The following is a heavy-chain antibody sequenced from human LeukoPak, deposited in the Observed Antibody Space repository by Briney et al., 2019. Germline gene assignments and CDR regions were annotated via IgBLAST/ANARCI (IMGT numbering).Heavy chain of an antibody. Sequence: GGSLRLSCAASGFTFDDYAMHWVRQAPGKGLEWVSGISWNSGSIGYADSVKGRFTISRDNAKNSLYLQMNSLRAEDTALYYCAKALTIDHDLWAPGDYWGQGTLVTVPS. D-gene: IGHD3-3*01. V-gene: IGHV3-9*01. CDR2: ISWNSGSI. J-gene: IGHJ4*02. CDR1: GFTFDDYA. CDR3: AKALTIDHDLWAPGDY.